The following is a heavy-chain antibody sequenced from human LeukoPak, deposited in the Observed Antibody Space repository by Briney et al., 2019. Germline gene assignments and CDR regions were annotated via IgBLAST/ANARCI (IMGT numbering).Heavy chain of an antibody. J-gene: IGHJ5*02. D-gene: IGHD6-19*01. CDR3: ARAGELIAVAGMNWFDP. Sequence: PSETLSLTCTVSGYSISSGYYWGWIRQPPGKGLEWIGSIYHSGSTYYNPSLKSRVTISVDTSKNQFSLKLSSVTAADTAVYYCARAGELIAVAGMNWFDPWGQGTLVTVSS. V-gene: IGHV4-38-2*02. CDR2: IYHSGST. CDR1: GYSISSGYY.